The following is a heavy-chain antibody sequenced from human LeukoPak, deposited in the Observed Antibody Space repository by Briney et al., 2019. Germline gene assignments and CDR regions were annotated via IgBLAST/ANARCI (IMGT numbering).Heavy chain of an antibody. CDR1: GFTFRNAY. CDR3: TTTYNYDSRGSMVDC. D-gene: IGHD3-22*01. V-gene: IGHV3-15*01. CDR2: IKSKTDGGTT. Sequence: GGSLRLSCAASGFTFRNAYMIWVRHAPGQGLEWVGRIKSKTDGGTTDYAAPVKVRFTISRDDSKNTMYLQMNSLKTEDTALYYCTTTYNYDSRGSMVDCWGQGTLVTVSS. J-gene: IGHJ4*02.